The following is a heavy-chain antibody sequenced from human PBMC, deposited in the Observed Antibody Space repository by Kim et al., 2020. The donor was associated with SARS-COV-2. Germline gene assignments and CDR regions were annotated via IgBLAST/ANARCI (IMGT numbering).Heavy chain of an antibody. V-gene: IGHV1-18*01. Sequence: ARKLQGRVTMTTETSTSTAYMEMRGLRSEDTAVYYCARGRRTLWGNWFDPWGQGTLVTVSS. J-gene: IGHJ5*02. D-gene: IGHD3-16*01. CDR3: ARGRRTLWGNWFDP.